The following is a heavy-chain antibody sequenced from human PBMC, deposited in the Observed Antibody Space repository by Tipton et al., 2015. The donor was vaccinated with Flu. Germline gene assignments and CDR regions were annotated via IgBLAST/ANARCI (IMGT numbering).Heavy chain of an antibody. J-gene: IGHJ4*02. V-gene: IGHV3-30*18. CDR2: ISYDGSNK. Sequence: RSLRLSCAASGFTFSSYGMHWVRQAPGKGLEWVAVISYDGSNKYYADSVKGRFTISRDNSKNTLYLQMNSLRAEDTAVYYCAKDSTFLEWLYQYFDYWGQGTLVTVSS. CDR1: GFTFSSYG. CDR3: AKDSTFLEWLYQYFDY. D-gene: IGHD3-3*02.